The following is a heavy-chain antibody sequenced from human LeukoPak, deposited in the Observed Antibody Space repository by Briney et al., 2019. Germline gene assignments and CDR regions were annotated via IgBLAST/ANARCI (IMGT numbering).Heavy chain of an antibody. D-gene: IGHD6-19*01. CDR2: ISGSGTGT. CDR1: GFTFSSYA. CDR3: ARGYSSGLHFDY. Sequence: GGSLRLSCAASGFTFSSYAMSWVRQAPGKGLEWVSGISGSGTGTYYADSVKGRFTISRDNAKNTLYLQMNSLRAEDTAVYYCARGYSSGLHFDYWGQGTLVTVSS. V-gene: IGHV3-23*01. J-gene: IGHJ4*02.